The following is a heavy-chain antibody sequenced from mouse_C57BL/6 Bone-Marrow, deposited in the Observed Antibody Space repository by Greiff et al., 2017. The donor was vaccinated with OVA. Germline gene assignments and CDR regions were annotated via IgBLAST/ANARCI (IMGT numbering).Heavy chain of an antibody. V-gene: IGHV5-6*01. Sequence: EVKLVESGGDLVKPGGSLKLSCAASGFTFSSYGMSWVRQTPDKRLEWVATISSGGSYTYYPDSVKGRFTISRDNAKNTLYLQMSSLKSEDTAMYYCARHYSNYVDYWGQGTTLTVSS. D-gene: IGHD2-5*01. CDR2: ISSGGSYT. J-gene: IGHJ2*01. CDR1: GFTFSSYG. CDR3: ARHYSNYVDY.